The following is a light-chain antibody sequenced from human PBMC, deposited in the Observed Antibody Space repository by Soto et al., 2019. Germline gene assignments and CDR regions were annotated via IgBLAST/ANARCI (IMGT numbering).Light chain of an antibody. CDR1: TNDVGGYNY. Sequence: SVLTQPASVSGSPGQSITISCTGTTNDVGGYNYVSWYQQHPGKAPKLLIFEVSSRPSGVSNRFSGSKSGNTASLTISAPQAEDEADYFCNSYTSSTSRPYVFGTGTKVTVL. CDR2: EVS. V-gene: IGLV2-14*01. J-gene: IGLJ1*01. CDR3: NSYTSSTSRPYV.